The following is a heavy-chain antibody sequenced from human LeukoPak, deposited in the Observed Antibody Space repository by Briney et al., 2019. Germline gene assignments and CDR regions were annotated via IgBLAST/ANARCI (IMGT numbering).Heavy chain of an antibody. V-gene: IGHV4-39*01. CDR1: GGSISSSRYY. D-gene: IGHD3-22*01. CDR3: ARQDSYDMALT. Sequence: SETLSLTCTVSGGSISSSRYYWGWIRQPPGKGLEWIGSIYYSGSTYYNPSLKSRVTISVDTSKNQFSLKLGSVTAADTAVYYCARQDSYDMALTWGQGTLVTVS. CDR2: IYYSGST. J-gene: IGHJ5*02.